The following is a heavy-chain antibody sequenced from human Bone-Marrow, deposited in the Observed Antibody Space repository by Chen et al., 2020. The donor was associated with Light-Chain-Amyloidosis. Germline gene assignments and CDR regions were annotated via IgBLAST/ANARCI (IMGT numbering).Heavy chain of an antibody. CDR3: VRDRPLRYALPAPFDY. Sequence: EVQLVESGGGLVQPGGSLRLSCAAFGFRFKDYELNWVRQAPGKGLEWISYISGSGNTIFYATSVKGRFTISRDNAKSSLYLQMNRLTAEDTAVYYCVRDRPLRYALPAPFDYWGQGTLVTVSS. J-gene: IGHJ4*02. CDR1: GFRFKDYE. CDR2: ISGSGNTI. D-gene: IGHD1-1*01. V-gene: IGHV3-48*03.